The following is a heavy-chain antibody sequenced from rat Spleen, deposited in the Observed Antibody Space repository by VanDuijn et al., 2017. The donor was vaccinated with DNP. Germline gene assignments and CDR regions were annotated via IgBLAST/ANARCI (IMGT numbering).Heavy chain of an antibody. CDR1: GFTFSDYY. D-gene: IGHD1-11*01. J-gene: IGHJ2*01. CDR2: ISYDGSST. Sequence: EVQLVESDGGLVQPGGSLKLSCAASGFTFSDYYMAWVRQAPAKGLEWVATISYDGSSTYYRDSVKGRFTISRDNAKSTLYLQMDSLRSEDTATYYCARGPNYGGYLDYFDYWGQGVMVTVSS. V-gene: IGHV5-7*01. CDR3: ARGPNYGGYLDYFDY.